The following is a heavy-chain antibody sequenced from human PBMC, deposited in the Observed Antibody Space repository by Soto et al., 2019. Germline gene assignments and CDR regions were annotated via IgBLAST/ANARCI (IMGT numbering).Heavy chain of an antibody. V-gene: IGHV4-59*08. D-gene: IGHD6-13*01. CDR2: IYYSGST. Sequence: QVPLQESGPGLVKPSETLSLTCTVSGGSISSYYWSWIRQPPGKGLEWIGYIYYSGSTNYNPSLKSRVTISVHTSKNQFSLKLSSVTAADTAVYYCARRARSSWYATDYYYYGMDVWGQGTTVTVSS. J-gene: IGHJ6*02. CDR3: ARRARSSWYATDYYYYGMDV. CDR1: GGSISSYY.